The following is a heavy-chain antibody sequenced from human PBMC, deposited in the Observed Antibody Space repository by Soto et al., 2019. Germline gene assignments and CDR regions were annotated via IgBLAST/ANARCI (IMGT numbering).Heavy chain of an antibody. V-gene: IGHV1-69*02. CDR2: IIPILGIA. Sequence: ASVKVSWKASGGTFSSYTISWVRQAPGQGLEWMGRIIPILGIANYAQKFQGRVTITADKSTSTAYMELSSLRSEDTAVYYCARGACSSTSCYPGAGYYYYGMDVWGQGTTVTVSS. CDR3: ARGACSSTSCYPGAGYYYYGMDV. J-gene: IGHJ6*02. CDR1: GGTFSSYT. D-gene: IGHD2-2*01.